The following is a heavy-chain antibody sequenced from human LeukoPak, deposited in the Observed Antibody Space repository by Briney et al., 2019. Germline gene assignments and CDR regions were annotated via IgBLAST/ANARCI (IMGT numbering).Heavy chain of an antibody. CDR3: ARSRRDNYYYYYGMDV. D-gene: IGHD5-24*01. Sequence: GGSLRLSCEASGSAFSFSAMTWVRQAPGKGLEWVSNISSSDTTIHYADSVKGRFTISRDNARNSLYLQMNSLRAEDTAVYYCARSRRDNYYYYYGMDVWGQGTTVTVSS. CDR2: ISSSDTTI. J-gene: IGHJ6*02. V-gene: IGHV3-48*03. CDR1: GSAFSFSA.